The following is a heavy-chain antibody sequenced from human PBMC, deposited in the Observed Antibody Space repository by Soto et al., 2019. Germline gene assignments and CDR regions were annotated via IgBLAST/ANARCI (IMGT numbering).Heavy chain of an antibody. J-gene: IGHJ4*02. CDR3: ARAARTVVVPAPSFDC. V-gene: IGHV1-2*02. CDR1: GYTFTGYY. Sequence: QVQLVQSGAEVKKPGASVKVSCKASGYTFTGYYMHWVRQAPGQGLEWMGWINPNSGGTNYAQKFQGRVTMNRDTSISTAYMELSRLRSDDTAVYYCARAARTVVVPAPSFDCWGQRTLVTVSS. CDR2: INPNSGGT. D-gene: IGHD2-2*01.